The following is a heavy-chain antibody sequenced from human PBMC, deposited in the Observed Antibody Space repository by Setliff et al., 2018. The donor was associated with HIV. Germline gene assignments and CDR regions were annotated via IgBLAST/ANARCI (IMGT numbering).Heavy chain of an antibody. V-gene: IGHV4-31*03. CDR3: ARGFCSGGFCHPNFYHYMDV. Sequence: SETLSLTCTFSGVTSGDYYWTWIRQHPVKGLEWIGYIYSSGTKYYNPSLKTRLAISLDTSKNQFSLNLKSVTAADAAVYYCARGFCSGGFCHPNFYHYMDVWGKGTTVTVSS. CDR1: GVTSGDYY. J-gene: IGHJ6*03. CDR2: IYSSGTK. D-gene: IGHD2-15*01.